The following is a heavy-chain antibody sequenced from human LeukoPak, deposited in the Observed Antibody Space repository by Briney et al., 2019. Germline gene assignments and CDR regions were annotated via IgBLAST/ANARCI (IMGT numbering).Heavy chain of an antibody. D-gene: IGHD3-22*01. CDR3: ARFRDSSGPPGFDY. CDR2: IYYSGST. J-gene: IGHJ4*02. V-gene: IGHV4-31*03. Sequence: SETLSLTCTVSGGSISSGGYHWSWIRQHPGKGLEWIGYIYYSGSTYYNPSLKSRVTISVDTSKNQFSLKLSSVTAADTAVYYCARFRDSSGPPGFDYWGQGTLVTVSS. CDR1: GGSISSGGYH.